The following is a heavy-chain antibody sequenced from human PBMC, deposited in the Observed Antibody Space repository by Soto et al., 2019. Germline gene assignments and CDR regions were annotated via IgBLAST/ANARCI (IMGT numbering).Heavy chain of an antibody. Sequence: XASLWLTCAVCGGCFSNYFWTWVRQSPGRGLEWVGEISRIVTTSYSPSLKSRVTISIDTSKSQFSLELSSVTAAETAVYYCEGDIAAAWEVLAHWGQGALVTVSS. V-gene: IGHV4-34*01. CDR3: EGDIAAAWEVLAH. CDR2: ISRIVTT. D-gene: IGHD6-13*01. CDR1: GGCFSNYF. J-gene: IGHJ5*02.